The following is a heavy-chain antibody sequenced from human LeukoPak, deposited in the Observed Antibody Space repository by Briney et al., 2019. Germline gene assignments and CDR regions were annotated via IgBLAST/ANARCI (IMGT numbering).Heavy chain of an antibody. J-gene: IGHJ5*01. Sequence: GGSLRLSCAAAGFTFSNHSVSWVRQAPGKGLEWISYISWTLTTIYYADSVKGRFTISRDNGKNSLYLQMNNLRGEDTAVYYCARSPIAGPGTVGNWFDSWGQGTLVTVSS. CDR3: ARSPIAGPGTVGNWFDS. D-gene: IGHD6-13*01. V-gene: IGHV3-48*01. CDR1: GFTFSNHS. CDR2: ISWTLTTI.